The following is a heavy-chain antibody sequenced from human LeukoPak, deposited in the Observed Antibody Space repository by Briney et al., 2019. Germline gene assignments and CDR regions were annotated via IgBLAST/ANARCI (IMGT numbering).Heavy chain of an antibody. CDR3: AKESGLRLRYFDY. J-gene: IGHJ4*02. CDR2: IRYDGSNK. D-gene: IGHD5-12*01. Sequence: PGGSLRLSCAASGFTFSNYWKTWVRQAPGKGLEWVAFIRYDGSNKYYADSVKGRFTISRDNSKNTLYLQMNSLRAEDTAVYYCAKESGLRLRYFDYWGQGTLVTVSS. V-gene: IGHV3-30*02. CDR1: GFTFSNYW.